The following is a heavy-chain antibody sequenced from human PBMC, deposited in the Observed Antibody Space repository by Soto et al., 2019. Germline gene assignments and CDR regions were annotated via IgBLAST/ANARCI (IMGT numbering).Heavy chain of an antibody. CDR3: AKDLQSYGDYDYYCYGMDV. Sequence: QVQLVESGGGEVQPGRSLTLSCAASGFTFSTYGMHWVRQTPGKGLEWVAVISYDGTNKFYSDSVKGRFIISRDNFKNPLTLQMNSLRADDTAVYSCAKDLQSYGDYDYYCYGMDVWGLGTRVTVSS. J-gene: IGHJ6*02. D-gene: IGHD4-17*01. CDR1: GFTFSTYG. V-gene: IGHV3-30*18. CDR2: ISYDGTNK.